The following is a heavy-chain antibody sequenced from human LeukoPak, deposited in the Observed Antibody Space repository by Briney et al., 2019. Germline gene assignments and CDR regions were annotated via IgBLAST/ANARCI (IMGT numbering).Heavy chain of an antibody. D-gene: IGHD3-16*01. CDR3: ARARLWGGLNWFDP. J-gene: IGHJ5*02. CDR2: IIPIFGTA. CDR1: GGTFSSYA. V-gene: IGHV1-69*05. Sequence: ASVKVSCKASGGTFSSYAISWVRQAPGQGLEWMGGIIPIFGTANYAQKFQGRVTITTDESTSTAYMELSSLRSEDTAVYYCARARLWGGLNWFDPWGQGTLVTVSS.